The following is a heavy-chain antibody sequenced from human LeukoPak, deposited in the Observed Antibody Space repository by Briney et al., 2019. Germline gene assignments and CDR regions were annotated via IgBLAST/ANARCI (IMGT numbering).Heavy chain of an antibody. CDR2: IYPGDSDT. J-gene: IGHJ3*02. Sequence: GESLRTSCKGSGNSFTSYWIGWLGQLPGKGLEWRGIIYPGDSDTRYSSSFQGQVTISADKSISTAYLQWSSLKASDTAMYYCARQESRDSSGYGDAFDIWGQGTMVTVSS. D-gene: IGHD3-22*01. CDR3: ARQESRDSSGYGDAFDI. CDR1: GNSFTSYW. V-gene: IGHV5-51*01.